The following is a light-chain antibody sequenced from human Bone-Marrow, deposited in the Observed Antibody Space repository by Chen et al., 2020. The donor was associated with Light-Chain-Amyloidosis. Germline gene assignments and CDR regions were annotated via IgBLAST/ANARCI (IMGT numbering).Light chain of an antibody. J-gene: IGLJ3*02. V-gene: IGLV6-57*01. Sequence: NFMLTQPHSVSESPGKTVIISCTRSSGSIATNYVQWYQQRPGRSPTPVLYEDDQRPSVVPDRFSGSSDRSSNSASLTIAGLKNEDEADCYCQYYQGSSQGVFAGGTKLTVL. CDR2: EDD. CDR1: SGSIATNY. CDR3: QYYQGSSQGV.